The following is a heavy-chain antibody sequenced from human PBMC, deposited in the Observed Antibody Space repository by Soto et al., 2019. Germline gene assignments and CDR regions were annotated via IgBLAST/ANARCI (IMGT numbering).Heavy chain of an antibody. D-gene: IGHD6-13*01. V-gene: IGHV6-1*01. Sequence: SQTLSLTCAISVDSVSSNSAAWNWIRQSPSRGLEWLGRTYYRSKWYNDYAVSVKSRITINPDTSKNQFSLQLNSVTPEDTAVYYCARDIYKSSSWFDAFDIWGQGTMVTVSS. CDR3: ARDIYKSSSWFDAFDI. J-gene: IGHJ3*02. CDR1: VDSVSSNSAA. CDR2: TYYRSKWYN.